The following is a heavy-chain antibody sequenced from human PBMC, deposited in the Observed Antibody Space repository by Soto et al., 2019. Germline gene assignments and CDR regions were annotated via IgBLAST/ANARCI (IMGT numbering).Heavy chain of an antibody. CDR1: GGSISSYY. CDR2: IYYSGST. J-gene: IGHJ4*02. V-gene: IGHV4-59*01. Sequence: LSLTCTVSGGSISSYYWSWIRQPPGKGLEWIGYIYYSGSTNYNPSLKSRVTISVDTSKNQFSLKLSSVTAADTAVYYCARSGGSLDFWGQGTLVTVSS. D-gene: IGHD2-15*01. CDR3: ARSGGSLDF.